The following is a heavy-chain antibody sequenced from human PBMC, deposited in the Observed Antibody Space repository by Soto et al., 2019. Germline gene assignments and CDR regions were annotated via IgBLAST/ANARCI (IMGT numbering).Heavy chain of an antibody. CDR1: GGSISSGGYY. D-gene: IGHD3-3*01. V-gene: IGHV4-31*03. CDR2: IYYSGST. CDR3: ARDYRRATIFGVVIPPAAGDMDV. J-gene: IGHJ6*03. Sequence: SETLSLTCTVSGGSISSGGYYWSWIRQHPGKGLEWIGYIYYSGSTYYNPSLKSRVTISVDTSKNQFSLKLSSVTAADTAVYYCARDYRRATIFGVVIPPAAGDMDVWGKGTTVTVSS.